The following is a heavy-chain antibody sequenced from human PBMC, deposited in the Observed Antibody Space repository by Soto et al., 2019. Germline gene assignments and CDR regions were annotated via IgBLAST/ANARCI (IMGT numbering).Heavy chain of an antibody. CDR3: ASLRAGCSGGSCYVADY. D-gene: IGHD2-15*01. J-gene: IGHJ4*02. CDR1: GGSISSGDYY. V-gene: IGHV4-30-4*01. Sequence: KPSETLSLTCTVSGGSISSGDYYWSWIRQPPGKGLEWIGYIYYSGSTYYNPSLKSRVTISVDTSKNQFSLKLSSVTAADTAVYYCASLRAGCSGGSCYVADYWGQGTLVTVSS. CDR2: IYYSGST.